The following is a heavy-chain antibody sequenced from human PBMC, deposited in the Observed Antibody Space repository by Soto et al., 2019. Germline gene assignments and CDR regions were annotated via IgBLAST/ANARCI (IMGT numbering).Heavy chain of an antibody. J-gene: IGHJ5*02. D-gene: IGHD7-27*01. CDR1: GFIFSSYW. Sequence: GGSLRLSCAASGFIFSSYWMHWVRQAPGKGLVWVSRIDSGGSSTSYADSVKGRFTISRDNAKSMLYLQMNSLRAEDTAVYYCARDTGDTWFDPWGQGTLVTVSS. CDR3: ARDTGDTWFDP. CDR2: IDSGGSST. V-gene: IGHV3-74*01.